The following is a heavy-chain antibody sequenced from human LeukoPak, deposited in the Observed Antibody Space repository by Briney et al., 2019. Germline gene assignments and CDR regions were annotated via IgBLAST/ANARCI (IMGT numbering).Heavy chain of an antibody. Sequence: GGSLRLSCAASGFTFSSYSMNWVRQAPGKGLEWVSYISSSSSTIYYADSVKGRFTISRDNAKNTLYLQMNSLRVEDTAVYYCAKGEHYGGDRWWYFDLWGRGTLVTVSS. D-gene: IGHD4-23*01. V-gene: IGHV3-48*01. CDR1: GFTFSSYS. CDR3: AKGEHYGGDRWWYFDL. J-gene: IGHJ2*01. CDR2: ISSSSSTI.